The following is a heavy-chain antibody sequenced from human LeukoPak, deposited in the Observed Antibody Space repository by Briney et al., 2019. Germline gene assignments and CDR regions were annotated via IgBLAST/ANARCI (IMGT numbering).Heavy chain of an antibody. D-gene: IGHD6-19*01. CDR1: GFTFSDCA. CDR3: ARDIVGRRSSGWYVTDY. V-gene: IGHV3-23*01. Sequence: HSGGSLRLSCAASGFTFSDCAMSWVRQAPGKGLEWVSGISASGGSTYYTDSVKGRFTISRDNAKNSLYLQMNSLRAEDTAVYYCARDIVGRRSSGWYVTDYWGQGTLVTVSS. J-gene: IGHJ4*02. CDR2: ISASGGST.